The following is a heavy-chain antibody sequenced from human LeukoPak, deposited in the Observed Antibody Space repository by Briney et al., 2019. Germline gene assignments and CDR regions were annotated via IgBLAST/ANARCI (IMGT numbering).Heavy chain of an antibody. D-gene: IGHD6-6*01. CDR1: GDSISSGTDY. CDR2: INTTGIT. Sequence: SETLSLTCAVSGDSISSGTDYWSWIRQPAGQGLEWIGRINTTGITNYNPSLKSRVTISVDTSKNQFSPNLTSVTAADTAVYYCAREFLASRRNWVDPWGQGILVTVSS. J-gene: IGHJ5*02. CDR3: AREFLASRRNWVDP. V-gene: IGHV4-61*02.